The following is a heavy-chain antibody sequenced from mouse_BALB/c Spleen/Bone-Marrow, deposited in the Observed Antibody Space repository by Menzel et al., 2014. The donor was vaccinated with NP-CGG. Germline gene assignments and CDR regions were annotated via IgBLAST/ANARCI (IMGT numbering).Heavy chain of an antibody. J-gene: IGHJ4*01. CDR2: ISYSGST. V-gene: IGHV3-2*02. Sequence: VKLMESGPGLVKPSQSLSLTCTVTGYSITSDYAWNWIRQFPGNKLEWMGYISYSGSTSYNPSLKSRISITRDTSKNQFFLQLNSVTTEDTATYYCARRDYDDYAMDYWGQGTSVTVSS. CDR1: GYSITSDYA. D-gene: IGHD2-4*01. CDR3: ARRDYDDYAMDY.